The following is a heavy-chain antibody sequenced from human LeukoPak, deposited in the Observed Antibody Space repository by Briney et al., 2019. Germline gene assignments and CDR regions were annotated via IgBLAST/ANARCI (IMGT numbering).Heavy chain of an antibody. CDR2: IYHSGST. J-gene: IGHJ2*01. Sequence: PSETLSLTCAVSGGSISSGGYSWSWIRQPPGKGLEWIGYIYHSGSTYYNPSLKSRVTISVDRSKNQFSLKLSSVTAADTAVYYCAREREHCSGGSCLYWYFDFWGRGTLVTVSS. V-gene: IGHV4-30-2*01. D-gene: IGHD2-15*01. CDR3: AREREHCSGGSCLYWYFDF. CDR1: GGSISSGGYS.